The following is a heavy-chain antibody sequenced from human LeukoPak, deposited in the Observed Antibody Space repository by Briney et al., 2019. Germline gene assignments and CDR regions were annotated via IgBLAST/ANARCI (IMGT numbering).Heavy chain of an antibody. J-gene: IGHJ4*02. CDR1: GYIFTNYW. CDR3: ARRAAAFDY. V-gene: IGHV5-51*01. Sequence: GESLKISCKTSGYIFTNYWIGWVRQMPGKGLEWMGIIYPGTSDTRYSPSFQGQVTISADKSISTAYLQWSSLKASDTAMYYCARRAAAFDYWGQGTLVAVSS. CDR2: IYPGTSDT. D-gene: IGHD6-13*01.